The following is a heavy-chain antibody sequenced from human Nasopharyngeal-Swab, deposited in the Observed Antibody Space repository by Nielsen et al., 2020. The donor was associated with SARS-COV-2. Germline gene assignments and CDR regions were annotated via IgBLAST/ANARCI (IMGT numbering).Heavy chain of an antibody. J-gene: IGHJ6*02. V-gene: IGHV3-53*01. CDR1: GITVSSNY. D-gene: IGHD3-10*01. CDR3: ARDRGGVYYYYGMDV. Sequence: ESLKISCAASGITVSSNYISWVRQAPGKGLEWVSVIYSGGSTYYADSVKGRFTISRDNSKNTLYLQMNSLRAEDTAVYYCARDRGGVYYYYGMDVWGQGTTVTVSS. CDR2: IYSGGST.